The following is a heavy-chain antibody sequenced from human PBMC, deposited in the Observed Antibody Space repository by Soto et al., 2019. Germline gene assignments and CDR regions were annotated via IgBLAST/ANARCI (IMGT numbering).Heavy chain of an antibody. CDR2: VNTDGSST. CDR3: ARSTGTSGGGPAY. V-gene: IGHV3-74*01. Sequence: GSLRLSCAASGFTFSNYWMIWVRQVPGKGLVWVSRVNTDGSSTTYADSVKGRFTISRDNAKNTLYLQMNSLRAEDTAVYYCARSTGTSGGGPAYWGQGTLVTVSS. D-gene: IGHD2-2*01. CDR1: GFTFSNYW. J-gene: IGHJ4*02.